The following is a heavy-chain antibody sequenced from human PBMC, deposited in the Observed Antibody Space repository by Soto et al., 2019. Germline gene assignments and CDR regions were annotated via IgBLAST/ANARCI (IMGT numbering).Heavy chain of an antibody. CDR2: VSRSGGNT. V-gene: IGHV3-23*01. CDR3: AKDFGHYDILTAYPTIRY. Sequence: PGGSLRLSCAASGFTFSSYAMSWVRQAPGEGLEWVSAVSRSGGNTYYADSVKGRFTISRDNSKNTLYLQMNSLRAEDTAVYYCAKDFGHYDILTAYPTIRYWGQGTFVTVS. J-gene: IGHJ4*02. D-gene: IGHD3-9*01. CDR1: GFTFSSYA.